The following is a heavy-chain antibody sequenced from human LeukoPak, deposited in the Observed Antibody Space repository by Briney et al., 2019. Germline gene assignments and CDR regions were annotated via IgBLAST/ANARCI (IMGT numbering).Heavy chain of an antibody. Sequence: GESLKISCKGSGYSFAGYWIGWVRQMPGEGLQWMGIIYPGDSIIRYSPSFQGQVTITADTSISTAFLQWSSLQASDTAIYYCARFSAPSLNQKWFDPWGQGTLVTVSS. CDR3: ARFSAPSLNQKWFDP. CDR2: IYPGDSII. CDR1: GYSFAGYW. D-gene: IGHD3-10*01. J-gene: IGHJ5*02. V-gene: IGHV5-51*01.